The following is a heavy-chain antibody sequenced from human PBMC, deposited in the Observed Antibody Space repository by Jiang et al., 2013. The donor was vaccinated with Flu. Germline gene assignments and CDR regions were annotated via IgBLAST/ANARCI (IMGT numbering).Heavy chain of an antibody. CDR1: GGTFSSYA. CDR3: ASFDVGAVDDY. D-gene: IGHD6-19*01. J-gene: IGHJ4*02. V-gene: IGHV1-69*04. Sequence: GAEVKKPGSSVKVSCKASGGTFSSYAISWVRQAPGQGLEWMGRIIPILGIANYAQKFQGRVTITADKSTSTAYMELSSLRSEDTAVYYCASFDVGAVDDYWGQGTLVTVSS. CDR2: IIPILGIA.